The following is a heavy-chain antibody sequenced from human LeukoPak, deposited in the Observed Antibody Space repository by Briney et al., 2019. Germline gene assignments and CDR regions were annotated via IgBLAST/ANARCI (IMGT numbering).Heavy chain of an antibody. D-gene: IGHD3-10*01. CDR2: IYYSGST. CDR3: ARENRGWNYFDY. CDR1: GGSISSSDYY. Sequence: SETLSLTCTVSGGSISSSDYYWGWIRQPPGKGLEWIGSIYYSGSTSYNPSLKSRVTISVDTSKNQFSLKLSSVTAADTAVYYCARENRGWNYFDYWGQGTLVTVSS. V-gene: IGHV4-39*01. J-gene: IGHJ4*02.